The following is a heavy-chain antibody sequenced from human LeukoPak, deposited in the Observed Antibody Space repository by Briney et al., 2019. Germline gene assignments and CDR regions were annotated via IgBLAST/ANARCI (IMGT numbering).Heavy chain of an antibody. D-gene: IGHD3-22*01. CDR2: ISSSGSTK. V-gene: IGHV3-48*03. CDR1: GFTFSSYE. Sequence: GGSLRLSCAASGFTFSSYEMNWVRQAPGKGLEWVSYISSSGSTKYYADSVKGRFTISRDNAKNSLFLQMNSLRAEDTAVYYCARPTTYSYDSRGYYYKYFQHWGQGTLVTVSS. J-gene: IGHJ1*01. CDR3: ARPTTYSYDSRGYYYKYFQH.